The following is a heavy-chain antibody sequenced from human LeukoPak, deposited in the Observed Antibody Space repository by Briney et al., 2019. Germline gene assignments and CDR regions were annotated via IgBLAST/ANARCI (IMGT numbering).Heavy chain of an antibody. CDR2: IKQEGSEK. D-gene: IGHD1-26*01. Sequence: GGSLKLSCAASGFTFSSFRMSWVRQAPGKGLEWVANIKQEGSEKYYVNSVKGRFTISRDDAKSSLYLQMNSLRAEDTAVYYCTRSRSWDFFDFWGQGTLVTVSS. CDR1: GFTFSSFR. V-gene: IGHV3-7*03. J-gene: IGHJ4*02. CDR3: TRSRSWDFFDF.